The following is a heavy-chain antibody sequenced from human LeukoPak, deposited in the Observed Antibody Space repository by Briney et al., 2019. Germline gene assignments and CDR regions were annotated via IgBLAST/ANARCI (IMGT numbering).Heavy chain of an antibody. CDR3: AAAVYDSSGYYYEYYFDY. CDR1: GFAFTSSA. CDR2: IVVGSGNT. V-gene: IGHV1-58*02. J-gene: IGHJ4*02. D-gene: IGHD3-22*01. Sequence: SVKVSCKASGFAFTSSAMQWVRQAREQRLEWIGWIVVGSGNTNYAQKFQERVTITRDMSTSTAYMELSSLRSEDTAVYYCAAAVYDSSGYYYEYYFDYWGQGTLVTVST.